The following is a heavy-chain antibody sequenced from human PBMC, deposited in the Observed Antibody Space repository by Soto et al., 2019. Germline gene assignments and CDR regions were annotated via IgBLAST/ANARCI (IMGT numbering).Heavy chain of an antibody. V-gene: IGHV1-2*02. CDR1: GYTFSDYY. J-gene: IGHJ5*02. CDR2: INPNSGNT. D-gene: IGHD3-22*01. Sequence: QVQVEQSGVEVKKPGAPVKVSCKTSGYTFSDYYMHWVRQAPGQGLEWMGWINPNSGNTDYAQKFRGRVTMTRDTSITTSYMELTSLRSDDTAIYYCARDVRGYSNWFDPWGQGTLVTVSS. CDR3: ARDVRGYSNWFDP.